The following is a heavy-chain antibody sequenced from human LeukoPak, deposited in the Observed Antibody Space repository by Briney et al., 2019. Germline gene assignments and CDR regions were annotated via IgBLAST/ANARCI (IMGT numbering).Heavy chain of an antibody. J-gene: IGHJ6*03. V-gene: IGHV3-20*03. CDR2: INWNGGST. CDR3: ARVLNGDVVYYYMDV. D-gene: IGHD4-17*01. Sequence: WIRQPPGKGLEWVSGINWNGGSTGYADSVKGRFTISRDNAKNSLYLQMNSLRAEDTALYYCARVLNGDVVYYYMDVWGKGTTVTVSS.